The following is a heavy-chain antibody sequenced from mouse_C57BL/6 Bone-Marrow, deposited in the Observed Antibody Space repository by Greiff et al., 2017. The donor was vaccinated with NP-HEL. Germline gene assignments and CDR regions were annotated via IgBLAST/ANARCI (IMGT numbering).Heavy chain of an antibody. Sequence: ESGPGLVKPSQSLSLTCSVTGYSITSGYYWNWIRQFPGNKLEWMGYISYDGSNNYNPSLKNRISITRDTSKNQFFLKLNSVTTEDTATYYCARGGLIYYYGSSYAWFAYWGQGTLVTVSA. V-gene: IGHV3-6*01. CDR1: GYSITSGYY. CDR2: ISYDGSN. CDR3: ARGGLIYYYGSSYAWFAY. J-gene: IGHJ3*01. D-gene: IGHD1-1*01.